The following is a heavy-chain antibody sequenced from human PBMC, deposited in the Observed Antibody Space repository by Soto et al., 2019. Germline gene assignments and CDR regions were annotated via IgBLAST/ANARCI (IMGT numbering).Heavy chain of an antibody. CDR3: ARGSGSYYNVTLTFDHPLDY. Sequence: QVQLVQSGDEVKKPGSSVKVSCKASGGTFSSYTISWVRQAPGQGVEWMGRIIPILGIANNAQKFQGRVTITAEQSTSTSYMELSRLRSEDTAVYYCARGSGSYYNVTLTFDHPLDYWGQGTLVTVSS. D-gene: IGHD3-10*01. J-gene: IGHJ4*02. CDR1: GGTFSSYT. CDR2: IIPILGIA. V-gene: IGHV1-69*02.